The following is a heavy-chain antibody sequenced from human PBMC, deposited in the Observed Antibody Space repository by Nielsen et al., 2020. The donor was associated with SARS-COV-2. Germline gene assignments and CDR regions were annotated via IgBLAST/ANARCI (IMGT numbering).Heavy chain of an antibody. V-gene: IGHV3-21*04. D-gene: IGHD5-18*01. Sequence: LSLTCAASGFTFSSYSMNWVRQAPGKGLEWVSSISSSSSYIYYADSVKGRFTISRDNAKNSLYLQMNSLRAEDTAVYYCAKDTAMVPHYFDYWGQGTLVTVSS. J-gene: IGHJ4*02. CDR3: AKDTAMVPHYFDY. CDR2: ISSSSSYI. CDR1: GFTFSSYS.